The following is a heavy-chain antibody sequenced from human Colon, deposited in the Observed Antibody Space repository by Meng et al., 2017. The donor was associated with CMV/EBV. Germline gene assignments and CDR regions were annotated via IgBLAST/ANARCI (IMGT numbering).Heavy chain of an antibody. CDR1: GFTVSNNY. V-gene: IGHV3-53*01. Sequence: GESLKISCAASGFTVSNNYMSWVRQAPGKGLEWVSVIYSGGSTYYADSVKGRFTISRDNSKNTLYLQMNSLRAEDTAVYYCARGPDYGDFDYWGQGTLVTVSS. J-gene: IGHJ4*02. D-gene: IGHD4-17*01. CDR3: ARGPDYGDFDY. CDR2: IYSGGST.